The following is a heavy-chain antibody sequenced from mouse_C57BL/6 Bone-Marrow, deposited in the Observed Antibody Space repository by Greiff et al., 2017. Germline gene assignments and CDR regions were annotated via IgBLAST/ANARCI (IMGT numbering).Heavy chain of an antibody. CDR2: IRSKSNNYAT. J-gene: IGHJ1*03. CDR1: GFSFNTYA. CDR3: VSSPPGSYDV. D-gene: IGHD6-1*01. Sequence: EVQVVESGGGLVQPKGSLKLSCAASGFSFNTYAMNWVRQAPGKGLEWVARIRSKSNNYATYYADSVKDRFTISRDDSESMLYLQMNNLKTEDTAMYYCVSSPPGSYDVWGTGTTVTVSS. V-gene: IGHV10-1*01.